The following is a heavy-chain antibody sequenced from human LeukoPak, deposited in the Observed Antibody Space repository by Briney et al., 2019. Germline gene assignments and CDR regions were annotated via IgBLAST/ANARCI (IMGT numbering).Heavy chain of an antibody. J-gene: IGHJ4*02. Sequence: SSVKVSCKASGGTFSSYAISWVRQAPGQGLEWMGGIIPIFGTANYAQKFQGRVTITTDESTSTAYMELSSLRSEDAAVYHCARESAVPAAIREDIWGQGTLVTVSS. CDR3: ARESAVPAAIREDI. V-gene: IGHV1-69*05. CDR2: IIPIFGTA. CDR1: GGTFSSYA. D-gene: IGHD2-2*02.